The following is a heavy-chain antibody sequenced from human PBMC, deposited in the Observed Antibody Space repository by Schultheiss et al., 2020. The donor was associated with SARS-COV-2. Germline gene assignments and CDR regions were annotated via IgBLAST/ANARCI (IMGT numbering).Heavy chain of an antibody. CDR2: IYHSGST. D-gene: IGHD3-10*01. Sequence: SETLSLTCTVSGYSISSGYYWGWIRQPPGKGLEWIGSIYHSGSTYYNPSLKSRVTISVDTSKNQFSLKLSSVTAADTAVYYCARDRSGSYRSGMDVWGQGTTVTVSS. CDR3: ARDRSGSYRSGMDV. J-gene: IGHJ6*02. CDR1: GYSISSGYY. V-gene: IGHV4-38-2*02.